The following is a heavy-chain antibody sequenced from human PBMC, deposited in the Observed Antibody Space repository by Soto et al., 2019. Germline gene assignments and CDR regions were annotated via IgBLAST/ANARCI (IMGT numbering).Heavy chain of an antibody. J-gene: IGHJ4*02. Sequence: QVQLVQSGAEVKKPGSSVKVSCKASGGTFSSYAISWVRQAPGQGLEWRGGIIPIFGTANYAQKFQGRVTITADESTSTAYMELSSLRSEDTAXXXXXQSPFGQQLVRDYFDYWGQGT. CDR1: GGTFSSYA. CDR3: XQSPFGQQLVRDYFDY. V-gene: IGHV1-69*01. D-gene: IGHD6-13*01. CDR2: IIPIFGTA.